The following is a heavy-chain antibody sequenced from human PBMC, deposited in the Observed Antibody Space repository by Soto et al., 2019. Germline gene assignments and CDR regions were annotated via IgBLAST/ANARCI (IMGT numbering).Heavy chain of an antibody. CDR1: GFTFSDYY. Sequence: GGSLRLSCAASGFTFSDYYMSWIRQAPGKGLEWVSYISSSSSYTNYADSVKGRFTISRDNAKNSLYLQMNSLRAEDTAVYYCARDGYDGSGSSYYFDYWGQGTLVTVSS. J-gene: IGHJ4*02. D-gene: IGHD3-10*01. CDR3: ARDGYDGSGSSYYFDY. CDR2: ISSSSSYT. V-gene: IGHV3-11*06.